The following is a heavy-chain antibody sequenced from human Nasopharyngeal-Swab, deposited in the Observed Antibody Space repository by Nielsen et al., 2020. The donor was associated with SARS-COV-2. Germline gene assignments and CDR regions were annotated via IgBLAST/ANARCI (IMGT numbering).Heavy chain of an antibody. V-gene: IGHV3-48*03. Sequence: GESLKISCAASGFTFDNYAMNWVRQAPGKGLEWVSYISTSGATIHYADSVRGRFTISRDNAKKSLYLQMNSLSAEDTAVYYCARASRGWSWGQGTLVTVSS. J-gene: IGHJ5*02. CDR3: ARASRGWS. CDR1: GFTFDNYA. CDR2: ISTSGATI. D-gene: IGHD6-19*01.